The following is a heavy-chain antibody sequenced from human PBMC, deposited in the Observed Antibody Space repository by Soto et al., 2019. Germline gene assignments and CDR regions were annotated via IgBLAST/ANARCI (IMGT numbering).Heavy chain of an antibody. D-gene: IGHD5-12*01. CDR2: ISYDGSNK. J-gene: IGHJ6*02. V-gene: IGHV3-30*18. CDR1: GFTFSSYA. Sequence: VQLLESGGGLVQPGGSLRLSCAASGFTFSSYAMSWVRQAPGKGLEWVAVISYDGSNKYYADSVKGRFTISRDNSKNTLYLQMNSLRAEDTAVYYCAKDQTENSGYDLVYYYYGMDVWGQGTTVTVSS. CDR3: AKDQTENSGYDLVYYYYGMDV.